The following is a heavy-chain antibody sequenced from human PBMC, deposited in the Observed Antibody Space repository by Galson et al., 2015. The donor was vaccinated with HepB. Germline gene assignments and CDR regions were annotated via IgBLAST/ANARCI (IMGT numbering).Heavy chain of an antibody. Sequence: SVKVSCKASGYTFTSYGISWVRQAPGQGLEWMGWISAYNGNTNYAQKLQGRVTMTTDTSTSTAYMELRSLRSDDTAVYYCARLGYCSGGSCYEVSYYYYYGMDVWGQGTTVTVSS. CDR1: GYTFTSYG. D-gene: IGHD2-15*01. CDR3: ARLGYCSGGSCYEVSYYYYYGMDV. J-gene: IGHJ6*02. V-gene: IGHV1-18*04. CDR2: ISAYNGNT.